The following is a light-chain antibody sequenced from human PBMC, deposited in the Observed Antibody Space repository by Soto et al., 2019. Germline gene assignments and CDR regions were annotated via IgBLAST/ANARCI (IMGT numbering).Light chain of an antibody. J-gene: IGKJ1*01. CDR3: QQYNTWST. V-gene: IGKV3-15*01. CDR1: QSVTSN. Sequence: EIVLTQSPGTLSLPPGERATLSCRASQSVTSNLAWYQQKPGQAPRLLIYGASTRATGIPARFSGSGSGTEFTLTISSLQSEDFAVYYCQQYNTWSTFGQGTKVDIK. CDR2: GAS.